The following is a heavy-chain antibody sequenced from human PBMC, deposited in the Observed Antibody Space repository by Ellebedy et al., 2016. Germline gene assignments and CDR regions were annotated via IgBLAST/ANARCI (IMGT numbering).Heavy chain of an antibody. Sequence: APVKVSCKASGDTFNRYYMHWVRQAPGQGLEWMGRINPSGSSTSYAQKFQGRVTMTSDTSTSTVYMELSSLRSEDTAVFYCATGAGNAFDIWGQGTMVTVSS. CDR3: ATGAGNAFDI. D-gene: IGHD1-14*01. CDR1: GDTFNRYY. CDR2: INPSGSST. V-gene: IGHV1-46*02. J-gene: IGHJ3*02.